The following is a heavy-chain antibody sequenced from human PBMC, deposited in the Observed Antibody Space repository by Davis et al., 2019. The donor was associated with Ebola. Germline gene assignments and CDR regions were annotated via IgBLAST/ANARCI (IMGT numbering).Heavy chain of an antibody. CDR1: GFTFSNHA. Sequence: GESLKISCAGSGFTFSNHAIHWVRQAPGKGLGWVGVVSHDERERFYADFVKGRLAISSDNSENTLYLQMNSLTAADTAVYYYARALSHEVLDQWGQGTPVTDSS. J-gene: IGHJ4*02. V-gene: IGHV3-30*09. CDR3: ARALSHEVLDQ. D-gene: IGHD3/OR15-3a*01. CDR2: VSHDERER.